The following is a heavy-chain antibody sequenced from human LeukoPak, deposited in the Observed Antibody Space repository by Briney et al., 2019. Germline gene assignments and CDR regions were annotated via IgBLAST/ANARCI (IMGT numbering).Heavy chain of an antibody. CDR2: ISCSSSTI. J-gene: IGHJ4*02. V-gene: IGHV3-48*01. CDR3: ARQSQDIIVVVMGYFDY. D-gene: IGHD3-22*01. CDR1: GFTFSSYG. Sequence: GGSLRLSCAASGFTFSSYGMPWVRQAPGKGLEWVSYISCSSSTIYYADSVKGRFTISRDNAKNSLYLQMNRLRAEDTALYYCARQSQDIIVVVMGYFDYWGQGTLVIVSS.